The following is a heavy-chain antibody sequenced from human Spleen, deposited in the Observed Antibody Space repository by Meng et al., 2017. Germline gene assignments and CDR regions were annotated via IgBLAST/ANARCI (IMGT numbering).Heavy chain of an antibody. D-gene: IGHD4-11*01. CDR1: GGSFSDYY. CDR2: INHSGST. V-gene: IGHV4-34*01. J-gene: IGHJ4*02. CDR3: ARGPTTMAHDFNY. Sequence: VLLQQWGAGLLKLSETLSLTCVVSGGSFSDYYWSWIRQPPGKGLEWIGEINHSGSTNYNPSLESRATISVDTSQNNLSLKLSSVTAADSAVYYCARGPTTMAHDFNYWGQGTLVTVSS.